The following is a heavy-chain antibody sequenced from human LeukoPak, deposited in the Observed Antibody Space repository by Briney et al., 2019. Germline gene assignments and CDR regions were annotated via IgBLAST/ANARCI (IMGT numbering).Heavy chain of an antibody. Sequence: PSETLSLTCTVSGGSISSGSYYWSWIRQPAGKGLEWIGRIYTSGSTNYNPSLKSRVTISVDTYKNQFYLKLSSVTAADTAVYYCARESGGLVPTVADYWGQGTLVTVSS. J-gene: IGHJ4*02. CDR3: ARESGGLVPTVADY. CDR2: IYTSGST. V-gene: IGHV4-61*02. D-gene: IGHD6-6*01. CDR1: GGSISSGSYY.